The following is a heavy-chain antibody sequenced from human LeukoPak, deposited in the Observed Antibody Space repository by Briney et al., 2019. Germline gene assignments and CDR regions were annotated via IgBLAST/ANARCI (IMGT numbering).Heavy chain of an antibody. CDR2: INHSGST. D-gene: IGHD3-9*01. CDR3: ANGIRYPYYYYMDV. Sequence: SETLSLTCAVYGGSCSVSYWSWIRQPPWKGLEWIGEINHSGSTNYNPSLKSRVTTSVDTSKNQFSLKLSSVTAADTALYHTANGIRYPYYYYMDVWGKGTTVTVSS. V-gene: IGHV4-34*01. CDR1: GGSCSVSY. J-gene: IGHJ6*03.